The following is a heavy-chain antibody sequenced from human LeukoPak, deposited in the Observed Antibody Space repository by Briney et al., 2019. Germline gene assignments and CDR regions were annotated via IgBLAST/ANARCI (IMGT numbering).Heavy chain of an antibody. CDR1: GGSISSGSYY. D-gene: IGHD3-22*01. CDR3: AKDSSGYYEFYY. J-gene: IGHJ4*02. Sequence: PSETLSLTCTVSGGSISSGSYYWSWIRQPAGKGLEWIGRIYTSGSTNYNPSLKSRVTISVDTSKNQFSLKLSSVTPADTAVYYCAKDSSGYYEFYYWGQGTLVTVSS. CDR2: IYTSGST. V-gene: IGHV4-61*02.